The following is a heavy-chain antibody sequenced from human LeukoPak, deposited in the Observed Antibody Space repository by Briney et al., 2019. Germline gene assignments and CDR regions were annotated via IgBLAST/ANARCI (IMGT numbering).Heavy chain of an antibody. CDR1: GFTFSDHY. CDR3: ARSEGSI. CDR2: ISNSGSLK. D-gene: IGHD1-26*01. J-gene: IGHJ4*02. V-gene: IGHV3-11*01. Sequence: GGSLRLSCAASGFTFSDHYMSWFRQAPGKGLEWVSYISNSGSLKYYADSVKGRFTISRDNAKNSLYLQMDSLRAEETAVYYCARSEGSIWGQGTLVTVSS.